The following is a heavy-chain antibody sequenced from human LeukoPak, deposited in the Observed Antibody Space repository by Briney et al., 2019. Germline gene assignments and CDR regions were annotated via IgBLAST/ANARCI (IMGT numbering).Heavy chain of an antibody. V-gene: IGHV3-23*01. CDR2: ISGSGGST. Sequence: GGSLRLSCAASGFTFSRYAMGWVRQAPGQGLEWVSGISGSGGSTHYPDSVKGRFTISRDNSKNTLYLQMNSLRAEDTAVYYCAKHLVVPAAMNWGQGTLVTVSS. CDR1: GFTFSRYA. CDR3: AKHLVVPAAMN. D-gene: IGHD2-2*01. J-gene: IGHJ4*02.